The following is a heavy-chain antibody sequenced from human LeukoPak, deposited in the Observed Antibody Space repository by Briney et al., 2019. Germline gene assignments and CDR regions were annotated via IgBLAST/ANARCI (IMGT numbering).Heavy chain of an antibody. CDR2: ISSSSSYI. CDR1: GFTFDDYA. J-gene: IGHJ3*02. D-gene: IGHD6-19*01. V-gene: IGHV3-21*01. Sequence: PGRSLRLSCAASGFTFDDYAMHWVRQAPGKGLEWVSSISSSSSYIYYADSVKGRFTISRDNAKNSLYLQMNSLRAEDTAVYYCASYRAVAGIKDAFDIWGQGTMVTVSS. CDR3: ASYRAVAGIKDAFDI.